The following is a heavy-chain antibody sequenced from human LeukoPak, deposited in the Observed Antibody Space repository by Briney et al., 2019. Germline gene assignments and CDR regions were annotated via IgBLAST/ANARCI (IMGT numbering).Heavy chain of an antibody. J-gene: IGHJ4*02. Sequence: SETLSLTCAVSGYSISSGYYWGWRRQPPGKGLGWIGIFYHNGNTYYNPSLNSVATISVDTSRNQFTLELISVTAADTAVFYCARVGYKYGDSDYWGQGTLVTVSS. CDR3: ARVGYKYGDSDY. V-gene: IGHV4-38-2*01. D-gene: IGHD5-18*01. CDR2: FYHNGNT. CDR1: GYSISSGYY.